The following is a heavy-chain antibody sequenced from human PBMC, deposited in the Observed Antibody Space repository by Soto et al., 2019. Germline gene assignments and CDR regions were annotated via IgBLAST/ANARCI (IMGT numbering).Heavy chain of an antibody. CDR3: ARGYYGSGSYYFDPRREFWFDP. V-gene: IGHV4-34*01. J-gene: IGHJ5*02. CDR2: INHSGST. Sequence: PSETRSLACGVEGGSFSGYYWNWFRQPPGKGLEWIGEINHSGSTNYNPSLKSRVTISVDTSKNQFSLKLSSVTAADTAVYYCARGYYGSGSYYFDPRREFWFDPWGQGTLVTVSS. D-gene: IGHD3-10*01. CDR1: GGSFSGYY.